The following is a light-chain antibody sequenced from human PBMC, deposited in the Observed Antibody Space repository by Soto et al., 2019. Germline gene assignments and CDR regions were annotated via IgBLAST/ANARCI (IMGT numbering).Light chain of an antibody. CDR2: EVN. J-gene: IGLJ1*01. CDR1: GSDVGGYKY. CDR3: SSYAGSNNFV. Sequence: QSVLTQPPSASGSPGQSVTISCTGTGSDVGGYKYVSWYQQHPGKAPKLMIYEVNKRPSGVSDRFPGSKSGNTASLTVSGLQAEDEADYYCSSYAGSNNFVFGTGTKLTVL. V-gene: IGLV2-8*01.